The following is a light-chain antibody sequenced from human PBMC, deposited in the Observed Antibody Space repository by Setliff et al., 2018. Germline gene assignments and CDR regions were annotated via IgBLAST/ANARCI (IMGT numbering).Light chain of an antibody. CDR3: QQHYSIPLT. CDR2: WAS. Sequence: DIVMTQSPDSLAVSLGERATINCKSSQSVLSTFNTKSYVAWYQQKPGQPPRLLIYWASTRESGVPDRFAGSGSGTDFTLTISSLQAEDVALYYCQQHYSIPLTFGGGTRWISN. V-gene: IGKV4-1*01. CDR1: QSVLSTFNTKSY. J-gene: IGKJ4*01.